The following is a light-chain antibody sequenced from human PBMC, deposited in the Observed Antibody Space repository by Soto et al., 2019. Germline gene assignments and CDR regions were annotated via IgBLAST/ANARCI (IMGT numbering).Light chain of an antibody. V-gene: IGKV3-20*01. CDR3: QQFGSSEWT. J-gene: IGKJ1*01. Sequence: EIELTQSPGSLSLSPGERATLSCRTSQRISTSYLAWYQQKPGQAPRLLIQGASSRATGIPDRFSGSGSGTDFTLTISRLEHEDSAVYYCQQFGSSEWTFGPGTKADIQ. CDR1: QRISTSY. CDR2: GAS.